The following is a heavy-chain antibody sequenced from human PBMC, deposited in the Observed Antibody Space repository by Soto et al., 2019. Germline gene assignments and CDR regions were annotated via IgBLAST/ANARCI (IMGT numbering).Heavy chain of an antibody. CDR1: GFTFSSYA. D-gene: IGHD5-18*01. V-gene: IGHV3-23*01. CDR2: ISGSGGST. CDR3: GKDGGGIQLWTYYYYGMDV. J-gene: IGHJ6*02. Sequence: PGGSLRLSCAASGFTFSSYAMSWVRQAPGKGLEWVSAISGSGGSTYYADSVKGRFTTSRDNSKNTLYLQMNSPRAEDTAVYYCGKDGGGIQLWTYYYYGMDVWGQGTTVTVSS.